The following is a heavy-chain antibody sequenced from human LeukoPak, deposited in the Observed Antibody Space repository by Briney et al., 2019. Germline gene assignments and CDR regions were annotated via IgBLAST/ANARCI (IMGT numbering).Heavy chain of an antibody. CDR3: ARDLGWNYPSNWFDP. Sequence: PSETLSLTCTVSGGSISSGGYYWSWIRQPPGKGLEWIGYIYHSGSTYYNPSLKSRVTISVDRSKNQFSLKLSSVTAADTAVYYCARDLGWNYPSNWFDPWGQGTLVTVSS. D-gene: IGHD1-7*01. CDR2: IYHSGST. V-gene: IGHV4-30-2*01. CDR1: GGSISSGGYY. J-gene: IGHJ5*02.